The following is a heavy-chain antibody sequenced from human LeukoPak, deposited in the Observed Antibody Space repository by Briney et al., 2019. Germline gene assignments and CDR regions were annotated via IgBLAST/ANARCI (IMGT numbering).Heavy chain of an antibody. CDR3: ARVPHYYFGYGYFDS. J-gene: IGHJ4*02. D-gene: IGHD3-10*01. V-gene: IGHV4-34*01. CDR2: INHSGST. CDR1: GGSFSAYY. Sequence: KPSETLSLTCAVYGGSFSAYYWSWIRQPPGKGLEWIGEINHSGSTNYNPSLKSRVTISVDTSKNQFSLKLSSVTAADTAVYYCARVPHYYFGYGYFDSWGQGTLVTVSS.